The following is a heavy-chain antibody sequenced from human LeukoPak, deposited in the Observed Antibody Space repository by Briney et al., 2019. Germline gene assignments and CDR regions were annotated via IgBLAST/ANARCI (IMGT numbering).Heavy chain of an antibody. J-gene: IGHJ6*03. CDR1: GFAFSSYA. V-gene: IGHV3-23*01. D-gene: IGHD3-3*01. CDR2: ISGRSDST. CDR3: AKGVGRLGVGGYYYMDV. Sequence: GGSLRLSCAASGFAFSSYAMSWVRQAPGKGLEWVSGISGRSDSTYYADSVKGRFTSSRDNSKNTLYLQMNSLRAEDTAVYYCAKGVGRLGVGGYYYMDVWGKGTTVTVSS.